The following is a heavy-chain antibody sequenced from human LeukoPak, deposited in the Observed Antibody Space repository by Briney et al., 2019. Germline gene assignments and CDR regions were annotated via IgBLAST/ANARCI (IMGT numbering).Heavy chain of an antibody. J-gene: IGHJ5*02. V-gene: IGHV4-59*01. D-gene: IGHD1-1*01. Sequence: PSETLSLTCTVSGGYINSYHWSWIRQPPGKGLEWIGYIYYSGSTNYNPSLKSRVTISVDTSKNQFSLKLNSVTAADTAVYYCAREGTAGTNLNWFDPWGQGTLVTVSS. CDR2: IYYSGST. CDR1: GGYINSYH. CDR3: AREGTAGTNLNWFDP.